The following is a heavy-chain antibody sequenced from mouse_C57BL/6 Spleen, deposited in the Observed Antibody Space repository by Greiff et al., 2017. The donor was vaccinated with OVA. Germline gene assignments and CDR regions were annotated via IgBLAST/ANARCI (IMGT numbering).Heavy chain of an antibody. V-gene: IGHV1-76*01. D-gene: IGHD1-1*01. CDR3: TVVPFDY. Sequence: VMLVESGAELVRPGASVKLSCKASGYTFTDYYINWVKQRPGQGLEWIARIYPGSGNTYYNEKFKGKATLTAEKSSSTAYMQLSSLTSEDSAVYFCTVVPFDYWGQGTTLTVSS. J-gene: IGHJ2*01. CDR2: IYPGSGNT. CDR1: GYTFTDYY.